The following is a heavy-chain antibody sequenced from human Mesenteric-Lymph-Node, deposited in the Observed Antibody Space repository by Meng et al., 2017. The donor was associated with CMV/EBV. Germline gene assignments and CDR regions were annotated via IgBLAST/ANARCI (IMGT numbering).Heavy chain of an antibody. D-gene: IGHD2-2*02. V-gene: IGHV3-9*01. Sequence: GGSLRLSCAASGFTFDDYAMHWVRQAPGKGLEWVSGISWNSGSIGYADSVKGRFTISRDNAKNSLYLQMNSLRAEDTSLYYCAKANSYCSSTSCYTNYGMDVWGQGTTVTVSS. CDR3: AKANSYCSSTSCYTNYGMDV. CDR2: ISWNSGSI. CDR1: GFTFDDYA. J-gene: IGHJ6*02.